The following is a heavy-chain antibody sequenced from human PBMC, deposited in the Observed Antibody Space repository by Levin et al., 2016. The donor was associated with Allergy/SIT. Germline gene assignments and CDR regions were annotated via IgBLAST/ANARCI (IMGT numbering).Heavy chain of an antibody. J-gene: IGHJ4*02. V-gene: IGHV3-15*01. D-gene: IGHD6-13*01. CDR3: TTEYQGGIAAAGTLGGWNY. Sequence: WIRPAPRERGWSGLAVLKAKTDGGTTDYAAPVKGRFTISRDDSKNTLYLQMNSLKTEDTAVYYCTTEYQGGIAAAGTLGGWNYWGQGTLVTVSS. CDR2: LKAKTDGGTT.